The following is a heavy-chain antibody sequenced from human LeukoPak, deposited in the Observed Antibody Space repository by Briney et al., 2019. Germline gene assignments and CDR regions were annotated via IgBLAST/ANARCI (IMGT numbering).Heavy chain of an antibody. V-gene: IGHV4-59*01. CDR2: ISYTGST. D-gene: IGHD3-9*01. Sequence: PSETLSLTCTVSGDSIGGYYWSWIRQPPGKRLEWIGYISYTGSTNYNPSLQSRVTISVDTSRTQFSLKLSSVTAADPAVYYCARHYFVNVYPDNCYFDLWGRGTLVIVSS. CDR1: GDSIGGYY. CDR3: ARHYFVNVYPDNCYFDL. J-gene: IGHJ2*01.